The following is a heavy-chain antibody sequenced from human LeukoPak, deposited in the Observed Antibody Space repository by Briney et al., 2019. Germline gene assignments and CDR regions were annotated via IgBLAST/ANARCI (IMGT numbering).Heavy chain of an antibody. J-gene: IGHJ5*02. CDR2: INHSGST. CDR1: GGSFSGYY. CDR3: AGGPRITMVRGVIIPNWFDP. D-gene: IGHD3-10*01. V-gene: IGHV4-34*01. Sequence: PSETLSLTCAVYGGSFSGYYWSWIRQPPGKGLEWIGEINHSGSTNYNPSLKSRVTISVDTSKNQFSLKLSSVTAADTAVYYCAGGPRITMVRGVIIPNWFDPWGQGTLVTVSS.